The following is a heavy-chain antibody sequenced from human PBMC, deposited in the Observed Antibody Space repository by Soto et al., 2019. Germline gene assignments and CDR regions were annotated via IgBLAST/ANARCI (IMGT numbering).Heavy chain of an antibody. Sequence: GSLRLSCAASGFSFSDFGMYWVRQAPGKGLEWVAVVSNAGSSTFYVDSVKGRFTISRDNSKRTVYLQMNSLRAEDTAVYYCAKGYLYCSGGSCYGPVDFWGQGTLVTVSS. CDR3: AKGYLYCSGGSCYGPVDF. J-gene: IGHJ4*02. V-gene: IGHV3-30*18. CDR1: GFSFSDFG. D-gene: IGHD2-15*01. CDR2: VSNAGSST.